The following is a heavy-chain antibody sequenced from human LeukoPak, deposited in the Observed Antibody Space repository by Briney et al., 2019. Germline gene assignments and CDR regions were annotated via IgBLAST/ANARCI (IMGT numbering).Heavy chain of an antibody. Sequence: GGSLRLSCAASGFTFSTYWMHWVRQAPGKGLVWVSRINGDGGSRNYADSVKGRFTISRDNAKNSLYLQMNSLRAEDTAVYYCARDAILCYFDYWGQGTLVTVSS. CDR3: ARDAILCYFDY. J-gene: IGHJ4*02. D-gene: IGHD3-16*01. CDR1: GFTFSTYW. CDR2: INGDGGSR. V-gene: IGHV3-74*01.